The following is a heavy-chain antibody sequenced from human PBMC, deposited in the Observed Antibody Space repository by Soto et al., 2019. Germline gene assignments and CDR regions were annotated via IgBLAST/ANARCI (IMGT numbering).Heavy chain of an antibody. Sequence: QVQLQQWGAGLLKPSETLSLTCAVYGGSFSGYYWNWIRQPPGKGLEWIGEINHSGSTNYNPSLKTSVTLTVDTPKNQFSLTLSSVTAADTSVYYCARGWGRRFDYWGQGTLVTVSS. CDR3: ARGWGRRFDY. V-gene: IGHV4-34*01. J-gene: IGHJ4*02. D-gene: IGHD7-27*01. CDR1: GGSFSGYY. CDR2: INHSGST.